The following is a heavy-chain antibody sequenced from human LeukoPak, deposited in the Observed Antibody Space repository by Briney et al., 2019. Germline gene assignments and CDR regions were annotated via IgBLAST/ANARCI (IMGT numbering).Heavy chain of an antibody. D-gene: IGHD3-16*01. CDR1: GFTFTSYT. V-gene: IGHV3-21*01. Sequence: GESLRLSCSASGFTFTSYTMNWVRQAPGKGLEWVSSISFSSSYIYYADSVKGRFTISRDNAKNSLYLQMNSLRADDTAVYYCASVGLGRAFDIWGQGTMVTVSS. J-gene: IGHJ3*02. CDR3: ASVGLGRAFDI. CDR2: ISFSSSYI.